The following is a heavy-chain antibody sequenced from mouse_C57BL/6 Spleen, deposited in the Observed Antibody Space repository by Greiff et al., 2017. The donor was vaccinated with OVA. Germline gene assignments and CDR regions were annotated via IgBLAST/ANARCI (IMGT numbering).Heavy chain of an antibody. CDR3: ASLTTVVATRYFDV. J-gene: IGHJ1*03. CDR2: IYPRDGST. D-gene: IGHD1-1*01. Sequence: VQLQQSGPELVKPGASVKLSCKASGYTFTSYDINWVKQRPGQGLEWIGWIYPRDGSTKYNEKFKGKATLTVDTSSSTAYMELHSLTSEDSAVYFCASLTTVVATRYFDVWGTGTTVTVSS. V-gene: IGHV1-85*01. CDR1: GYTFTSYD.